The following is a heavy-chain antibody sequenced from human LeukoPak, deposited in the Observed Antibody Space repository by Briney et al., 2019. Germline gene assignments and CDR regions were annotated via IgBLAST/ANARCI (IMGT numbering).Heavy chain of an antibody. D-gene: IGHD2-2*01. J-gene: IGHJ4*02. V-gene: IGHV1-3*01. CDR2: INAGNGNT. CDR3: ASGLQLLPFDY. CDR1: GYTFTSYA. Sequence: ASVKVSCKASGYTFTSYAMHWVRQAPGQRLEGMGWINAGNGNTKYSQKFQGRVTITRDTSASTAYMELSSLRSEDTAVYLCASGLQLLPFDYWGQGTLVIVSS.